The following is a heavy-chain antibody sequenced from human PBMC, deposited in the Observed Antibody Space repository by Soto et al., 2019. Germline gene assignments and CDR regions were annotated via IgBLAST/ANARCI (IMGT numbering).Heavy chain of an antibody. J-gene: IGHJ4*02. CDR2: ISFDGRNT. CDR3: ARHLAGNRDY. V-gene: IGHV3-30*03. Sequence: PGGSLRLSCAASGFTFSSFGMHWVRQAPGKGLEWVVVISFDGRNTYYADSVKGRFTISRDNSKNTLYLQMTSLRAEDTAVYYCARHLAGNRDYGGQGTLVTVSS. D-gene: IGHD3-3*02. CDR1: GFTFSSFG.